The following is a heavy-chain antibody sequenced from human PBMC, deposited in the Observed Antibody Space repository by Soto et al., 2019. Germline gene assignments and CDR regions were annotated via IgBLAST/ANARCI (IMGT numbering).Heavy chain of an antibody. CDR1: GGSFTNHY. Sequence: SETLSLTCTVSGGSFTNHYLTWIRLPPGKGLEWIGYVYYTGTTGYNPSLKSRVTMSLDTSKNQFSLWLNSVTAADTAVYYCARLNKAYGTDFWGQGALVTVSS. V-gene: IGHV4-59*08. CDR2: VYYTGTT. D-gene: IGHD4-17*01. J-gene: IGHJ4*02. CDR3: ARLNKAYGTDF.